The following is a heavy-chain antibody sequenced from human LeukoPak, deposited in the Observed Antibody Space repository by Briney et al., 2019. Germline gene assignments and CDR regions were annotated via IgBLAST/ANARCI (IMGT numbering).Heavy chain of an antibody. CDR1: GASLSSTTYY. CDR2: IYYSGST. J-gene: IGHJ4*02. D-gene: IGHD1-1*01. CDR3: ARHSNWNDYPLFDY. V-gene: IGHV4-39*01. Sequence: SETLSLTCTVSGASLSSTTYYWGWIRKPPRKGLEWIAIIYYSGSTYYNPSLKSRITISVDTSKNQFSLKLRSVTAADAAVYYCARHSNWNDYPLFDYWGQGTLVTVSS.